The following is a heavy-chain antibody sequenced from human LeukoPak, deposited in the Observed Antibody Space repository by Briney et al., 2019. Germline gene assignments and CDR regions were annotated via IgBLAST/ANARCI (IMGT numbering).Heavy chain of an antibody. CDR2: ISGSDGST. Sequence: GESLRLSCATHGFILNYYAMSWVRQAPGKVLEWVSGISGSDGSTYYADSVKGRFSISRDNSKKTLFLQMNSLRAEDTAVYCCAKSGYSSGWFRAFDIWGQGTLVTVSS. J-gene: IGHJ3*02. CDR1: GFILNYYA. CDR3: AKSGYSSGWFRAFDI. D-gene: IGHD6-19*01. V-gene: IGHV3-23*01.